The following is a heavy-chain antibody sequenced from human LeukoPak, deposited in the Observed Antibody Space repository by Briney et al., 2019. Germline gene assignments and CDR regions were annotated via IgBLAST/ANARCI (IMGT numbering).Heavy chain of an antibody. D-gene: IGHD3-9*01. CDR3: VRHPGSYNVLTGYSYYFDY. CDR1: GFTFSSYA. J-gene: IGHJ4*02. CDR2: IKHDGSDH. V-gene: IGHV3-7*01. Sequence: GGSLRLSCAASGFTFSSYAMSWVRQAPGKGLEWVANIKHDGSDHYYADSVAGRFTISRDNAKNSLYLEMSSLRAEDAAVYFCVRHPGSYNVLTGYSYYFDYWGQGTLVTVSS.